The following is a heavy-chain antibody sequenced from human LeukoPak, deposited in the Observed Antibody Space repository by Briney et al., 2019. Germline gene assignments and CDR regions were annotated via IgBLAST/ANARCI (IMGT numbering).Heavy chain of an antibody. V-gene: IGHV4-31*03. D-gene: IGHD3-10*01. CDR2: INYSGST. Sequence: SETLSLTCTVSGGSISSGGYYWSWIRQHPGKGLEWIGYINYSGSTYYNPSLKSRITISINTSKNQFSLKPSSVTAADTAVYYCARDSLSHSGSGSFDYWGQGTLVTVSS. CDR3: ARDSLSHSGSGSFDY. J-gene: IGHJ4*02. CDR1: GGSISSGGYY.